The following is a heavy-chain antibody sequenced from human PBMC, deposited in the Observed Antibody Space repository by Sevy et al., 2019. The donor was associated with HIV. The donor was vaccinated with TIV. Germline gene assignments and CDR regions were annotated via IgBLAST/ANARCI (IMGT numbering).Heavy chain of an antibody. Sequence: GGSLRLSCAASGFAFYDYSMSWIRQAPGKGLEWVATLSFGCGKINYADSVNGRFTISRDNSKNSFYLQMDNLTVADTALYYCAGEGCTGPHDYWGQGTRVTVSS. CDR2: LSFGCGKI. V-gene: IGHV3-23*01. J-gene: IGHJ4*02. CDR3: AGEGCTGPHDY. CDR1: GFAFYDYS. D-gene: IGHD2-8*02.